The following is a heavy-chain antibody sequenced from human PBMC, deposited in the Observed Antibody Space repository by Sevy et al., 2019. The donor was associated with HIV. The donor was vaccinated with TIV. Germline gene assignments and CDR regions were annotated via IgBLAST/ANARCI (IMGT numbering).Heavy chain of an antibody. V-gene: IGHV4-34*01. CDR2: INHSGST. CDR1: GGSFSGYY. D-gene: IGHD3-3*01. Sequence: SETLSLTCAVYGGSFSGYYWSWIRQPPGKGLEWIGEINHSGSTNYNPSLKSRVTISVDTSKNQFSRKLSSVTAADTVVYYCARGEDTYYDFWSGYQTYYYYGMDVWGQGTTVTVSS. J-gene: IGHJ6*02. CDR3: ARGEDTYYDFWSGYQTYYYYGMDV.